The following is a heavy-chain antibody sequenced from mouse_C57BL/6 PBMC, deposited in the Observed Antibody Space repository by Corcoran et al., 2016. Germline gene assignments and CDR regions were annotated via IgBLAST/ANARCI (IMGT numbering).Heavy chain of an antibody. V-gene: IGHV1-26*01. Sequence: VQLQQSGAELVKPGASVTISCKASGYTFTDYYMNWVKQSHGKSLEWIGDINPNNGGTSYNQKFKGKATLTVDKSSSTAYMELRSLTSEDSAVYYCARKGYYEEDYWGQGTSVTVSS. CDR1: GYTFTDYY. D-gene: IGHD2-3*01. CDR3: ARKGYYEEDY. CDR2: INPNNGGT. J-gene: IGHJ4*01.